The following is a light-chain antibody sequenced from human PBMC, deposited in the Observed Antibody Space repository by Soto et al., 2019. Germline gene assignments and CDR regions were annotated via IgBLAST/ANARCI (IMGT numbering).Light chain of an antibody. CDR1: SSDIGSYDH. CDR2: AVS. Sequence: QSVLTQPASVSGSPGQSITISCSGTSSDIGSYDHVAWYQQFPGKSPKLIIYAVSDRPSGVSDRFSGSKSGISASLTISGLQTEDEADYYCSSYAGSSSYVFGSGTKVTVL. J-gene: IGLJ1*01. V-gene: IGLV2-14*03. CDR3: SSYAGSSSYV.